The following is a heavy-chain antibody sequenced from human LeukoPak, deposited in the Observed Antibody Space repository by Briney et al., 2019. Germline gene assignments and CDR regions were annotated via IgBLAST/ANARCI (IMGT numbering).Heavy chain of an antibody. V-gene: IGHV4-4*07. J-gene: IGHJ4*02. Sequence: SETLSLTRTVSLGSISSYYWSWIRQPAGKGLEWMGRIYTSGSTNYNPSLKSRVTISVDTSKNQFSLKLSSVTAADTAVYYCAGAGSYYGSGRIYYFDYWGQGTLVTVSS. CDR3: AGAGSYYGSGRIYYFDY. CDR1: LGSISSYY. D-gene: IGHD3-10*01. CDR2: IYTSGST.